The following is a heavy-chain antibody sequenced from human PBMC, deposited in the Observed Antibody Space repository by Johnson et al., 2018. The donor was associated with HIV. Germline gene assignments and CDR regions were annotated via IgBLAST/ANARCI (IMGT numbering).Heavy chain of an antibody. CDR1: GFTFRSYD. D-gene: IGHD1-26*01. V-gene: IGHV3-13*01. CDR2: IGTAGDT. CDR3: ARTEWELLRGAFDI. Sequence: VKLVESGGGLVQPGGSLRLSCAASGFTFRSYDMHWVRQATGKGLEWVSAIGTAGDTYYPGSVKGRFTISREIAKNSLYLQMNSLRDGDTAVYYCARTEWELLRGAFDIWGQGTMVTVSS. J-gene: IGHJ3*02.